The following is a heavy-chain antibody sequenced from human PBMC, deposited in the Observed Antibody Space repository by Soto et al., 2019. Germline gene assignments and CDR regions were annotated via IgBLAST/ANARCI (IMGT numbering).Heavy chain of an antibody. CDR1: GGSISSSSFY. D-gene: IGHD6-13*01. V-gene: IGHV4-39*01. J-gene: IGHJ5*02. CDR2: VYYTGST. Sequence: SETLSLTFTVSGGSISSSSFYWAWIRQAPGRGLEWIGSVYYTGSTYYSPSFEGRVAISVGTSKNEFFLTLTSVTASDTAVYFCASHSWYLGDNFFRPWGQGTLVTVSS. CDR3: ASHSWYLGDNFFRP.